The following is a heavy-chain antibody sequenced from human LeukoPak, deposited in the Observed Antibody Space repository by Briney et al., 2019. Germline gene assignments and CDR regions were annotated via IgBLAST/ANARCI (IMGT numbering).Heavy chain of an antibody. Sequence: PGGSLRLSCAASGFTFSSYSMNWVRQAPGKGLEWVSSISSSSSYIYYADSVKGRFTISRDNAKNSLYLQMNSLRAEDTAVYYCARALSSGWYRDDYFDYWGQGTLVIVSS. CDR3: ARALSSGWYRDDYFDY. CDR2: ISSSSSYI. CDR1: GFTFSSYS. V-gene: IGHV3-21*01. J-gene: IGHJ4*02. D-gene: IGHD6-19*01.